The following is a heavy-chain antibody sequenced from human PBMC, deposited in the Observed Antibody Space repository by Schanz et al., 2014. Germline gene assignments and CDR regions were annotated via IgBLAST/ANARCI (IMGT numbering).Heavy chain of an antibody. CDR3: AREGTVIRGLSGWFDP. CDR1: GYTFTRSG. D-gene: IGHD3-10*01. CDR2: INPNSGGT. Sequence: QVQLVQSGGEVKTPGASVKVSCKASGYTFTRSGISWVRQAPGQGLEYMGRINPNSGGTNFAQKFQGRVTRTRDTSISTVYMELSRLRSDDTAVYYCAREGTVIRGLSGWFDPWGQGTLVTVSS. V-gene: IGHV1-2*06. J-gene: IGHJ5*02.